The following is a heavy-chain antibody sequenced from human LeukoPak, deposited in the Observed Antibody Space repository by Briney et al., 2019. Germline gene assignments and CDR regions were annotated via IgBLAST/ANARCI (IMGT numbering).Heavy chain of an antibody. D-gene: IGHD3-3*01. CDR2: ISAYNGNT. CDR3: ARFLEWLSYFDY. J-gene: IGHJ4*02. V-gene: IGHV1-18*01. Sequence: ASVKVSCKASGYTFTSNVISWVRQAPGQGLEWMGWISAYNGNTNYAQKLQGRVTMTTDTSTSTAYMELRSLRSDDTAVYYCARFLEWLSYFDYWGQGTLVTVSS. CDR1: GYTFTSNV.